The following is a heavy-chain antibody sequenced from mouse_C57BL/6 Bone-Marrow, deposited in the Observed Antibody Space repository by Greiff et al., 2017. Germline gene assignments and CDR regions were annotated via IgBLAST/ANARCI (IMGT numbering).Heavy chain of an antibody. V-gene: IGHV3-6*01. Sequence: EVKLLESGPGLVKPSQSLSLTCSVTGYSITSGYYWNWIRQFPGNKLEWMGYRSYDGSHTYNPSLKNRISITRDTSTNTLFLKLNSGTTVNTATYYCASSDGYGGEGAYGGQVTLVPVSA. CDR2: RSYDGSH. CDR3: ASSDGYGGEGAY. CDR1: GYSITSGYY. J-gene: IGHJ3*01. D-gene: IGHD2-2*01.